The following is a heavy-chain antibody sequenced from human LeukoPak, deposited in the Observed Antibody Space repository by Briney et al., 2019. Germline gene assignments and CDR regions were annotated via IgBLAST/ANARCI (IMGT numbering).Heavy chain of an antibody. Sequence: PGGSLRLSCAASGFTFSSYDMHWVRQATGKGLEWVSAIGTAGDTYYPGSVKGRFTISRENAKNSLYLQMNSLRAEDTAVYYCARGGRGYPYSPFDYWGQGTLVTVSS. J-gene: IGHJ4*02. D-gene: IGHD3-22*01. CDR3: ARGGRGYPYSPFDY. V-gene: IGHV3-13*01. CDR1: GFTFSSYD. CDR2: IGTAGDT.